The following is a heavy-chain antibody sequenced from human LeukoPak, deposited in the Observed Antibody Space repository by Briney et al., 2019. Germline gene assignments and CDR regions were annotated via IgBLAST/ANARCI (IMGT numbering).Heavy chain of an antibody. CDR3: ARDLSSTSWRAFDI. Sequence: ASVTVSCKASGYTFTSYGISWVRQAPGQGLEWMGWISAYNGNTNYAQKLQGRVTMTTDTSTSTAYMELRSLRSDDTAVYYCARDLSSTSWRAFDIWGQGTMVTVSS. CDR1: GYTFTSYG. V-gene: IGHV1-18*01. J-gene: IGHJ3*02. CDR2: ISAYNGNT. D-gene: IGHD2-2*01.